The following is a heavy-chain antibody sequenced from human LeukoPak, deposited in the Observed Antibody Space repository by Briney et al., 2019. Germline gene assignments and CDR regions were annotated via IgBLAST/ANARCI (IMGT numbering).Heavy chain of an antibody. CDR1: GGTFSSYA. D-gene: IGHD6-13*01. J-gene: IGHJ4*02. V-gene: IGHV1-69*13. Sequence: GASVTVSCKASGGTFSSYAISWVRQAPGQGLEWMGGIIPIFGTANYAQKFQGRVTITADESTSTAYMELSSLRSEDTAVYYCARDRSGSSSWSPFDYWGQGTLVTVSS. CDR3: ARDRSGSSSWSPFDY. CDR2: IIPIFGTA.